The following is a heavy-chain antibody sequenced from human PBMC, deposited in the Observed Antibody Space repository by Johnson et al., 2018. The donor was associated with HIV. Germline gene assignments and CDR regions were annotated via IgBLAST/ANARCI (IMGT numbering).Heavy chain of an antibody. CDR1: GFTFSSYA. V-gene: IGHV3-30-3*01. D-gene: IGHD6-19*01. Sequence: QVQLVESGGGVVQPGRSLRLSCAASGFTFSSYAMHWVRQAPGKGLEWMAIISYDGSRTTYADSVRGRFTISRDNAKYTVDLQMNSLRAEDTALYYCARVGGIAVAPNDAFDIWGQGTMVTVSS. J-gene: IGHJ3*02. CDR2: ISYDGSRT. CDR3: ARVGGIAVAPNDAFDI.